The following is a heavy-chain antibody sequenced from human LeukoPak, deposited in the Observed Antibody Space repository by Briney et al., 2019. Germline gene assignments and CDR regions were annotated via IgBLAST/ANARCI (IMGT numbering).Heavy chain of an antibody. CDR3: ARGEQQLDLYYFDY. Sequence: SETLSLTCTVSGGSISSYYWGWIRQPAGKGLEWIGRIYTSGSTNYNPSLKSRATMSVDTSKNQFSLKLSSVTAADTAVYYCARGEQQLDLYYFDYWGQGTLVTVSS. V-gene: IGHV4-4*07. CDR2: IYTSGST. CDR1: GGSISSYY. D-gene: IGHD6-13*01. J-gene: IGHJ4*02.